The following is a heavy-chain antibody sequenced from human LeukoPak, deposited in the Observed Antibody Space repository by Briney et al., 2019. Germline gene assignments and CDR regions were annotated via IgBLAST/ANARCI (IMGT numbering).Heavy chain of an antibody. CDR1: GGSISTYY. CDR2: IYDSGST. J-gene: IGHJ3*02. Sequence: SETLSLTCTVSGGSISTYYWDWIRQPPGKGLEWIGNIYDSGSTYYNPSLESRVTISVDTSKNQFSLKLNSVTAADTAVYYCATHSRAGSGGSENAFEIWGQGTMVTVSS. D-gene: IGHD5-12*01. V-gene: IGHV4-39*01. CDR3: ATHSRAGSGGSENAFEI.